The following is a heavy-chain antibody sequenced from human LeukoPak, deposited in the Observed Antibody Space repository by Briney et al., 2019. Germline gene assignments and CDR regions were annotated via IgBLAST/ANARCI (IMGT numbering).Heavy chain of an antibody. J-gene: IGHJ4*02. CDR2: IKSKTDGGTT. V-gene: IGHV3-15*01. CDR1: GFTFSDYY. CDR3: TTDGELNGDY. Sequence: PGGSLRLSCAASGFTFSDYYMSWIRQAPGKGLEWVGRIKSKTDGGTTDYAAPVKGRFTISRDDSKNTLYLQMNSLKTEDTAVYYCTTDGELNGDYWGQGTLVTVSS. D-gene: IGHD2-21*01.